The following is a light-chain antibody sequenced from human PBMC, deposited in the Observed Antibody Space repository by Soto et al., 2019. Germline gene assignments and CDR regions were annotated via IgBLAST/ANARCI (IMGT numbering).Light chain of an antibody. V-gene: IGKV1-39*01. CDR3: QQSNSIPLT. CDR1: QSISSY. Sequence: DIQMTQSPSSLSASVGDRVTITCRASQSISSYLNWYQQKPGKAPKVLIYAASTLQSGVPSRFNGSGSGTDFTLTISNLQPEDVASYYCQQSNSIPLTFGGGTKVEIK. J-gene: IGKJ4*01. CDR2: AAS.